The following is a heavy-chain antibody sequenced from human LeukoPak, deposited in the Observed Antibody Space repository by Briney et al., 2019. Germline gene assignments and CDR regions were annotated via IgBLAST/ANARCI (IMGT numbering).Heavy chain of an antibody. J-gene: IGHJ4*02. V-gene: IGHV1-69*01. CDR2: TIPIFGTA. D-gene: IGHD3-10*01. CDR1: GGTFSSYA. CDR3: ARVGDTMDPFKYYFDY. Sequence: ASVKVSCKASGGTFSSYAISWVRQAPGQGLEWMGGTIPIFGTANYAQKFQGRVTITADESTSTAYMELSSLRSEDTAVYYCARVGDTMDPFKYYFDYWGQGTLVTVSS.